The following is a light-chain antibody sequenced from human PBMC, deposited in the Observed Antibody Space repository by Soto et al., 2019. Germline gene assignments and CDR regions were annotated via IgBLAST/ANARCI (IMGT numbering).Light chain of an antibody. CDR2: KAS. CDR1: QSLRGD. V-gene: IGKV1-5*03. J-gene: IGKJ2*01. Sequence: DIQMTQSPSTVSASVGDRVTITCRASQSLRGDLAWYQQKPGKVPNLLIYKASNLEGGVPSRFSGSGSATDFTLTISSLQADDFATYYCQQYYNYPYTFGQGTKVEIK. CDR3: QQYYNYPYT.